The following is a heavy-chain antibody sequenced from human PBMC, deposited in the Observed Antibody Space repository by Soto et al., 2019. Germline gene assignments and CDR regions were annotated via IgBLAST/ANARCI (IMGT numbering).Heavy chain of an antibody. Sequence: PGGSLRLSCAASGFTFSSYATNWVRQAPGKGLEWVSVIFGDGNTKYGDSVKGRITISRDTSKNTVYLQMNSLRAEDTAVYYCAGDWNGDKYFDYWDQGTLVTVSS. D-gene: IGHD2-21*01. V-gene: IGHV3-23*03. J-gene: IGHJ4*02. CDR2: IFGDGNT. CDR3: AGDWNGDKYFDY. CDR1: GFTFSSYA.